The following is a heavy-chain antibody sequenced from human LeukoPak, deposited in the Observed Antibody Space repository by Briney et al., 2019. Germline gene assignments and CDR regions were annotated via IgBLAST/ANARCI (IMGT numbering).Heavy chain of an antibody. CDR2: ISYDGSNK. D-gene: IGHD3-3*01. Sequence: GRSLRLSCAASGFTFSSYGMHWVRQAPGKGLEWVAVISYDGSNKYYADSVKGRFTISRDNSKNTLYLQMNSLRAEDTAVYYCAKQLYDFWSGYSFYGYYGMDVWGQGTTVTVSS. CDR3: AKQLYDFWSGYSFYGYYGMDV. J-gene: IGHJ6*02. CDR1: GFTFSSYG. V-gene: IGHV3-30*18.